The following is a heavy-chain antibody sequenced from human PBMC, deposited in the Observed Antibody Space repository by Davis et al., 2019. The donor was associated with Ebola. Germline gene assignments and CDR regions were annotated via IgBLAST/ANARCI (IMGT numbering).Heavy chain of an antibody. J-gene: IGHJ4*02. CDR1: GFTFSSYS. Sequence: GESLKISCAASGFTFSSYSVNWVRQAPGKGLEWVSSISSSSSYIYYADSVKGRFTISRDDAKNSLYLQMNSLRAEDTAVYYCARPLDTAMVPIGYWGQGTLVTVSS. CDR2: ISSSSSYI. V-gene: IGHV3-21*01. CDR3: ARPLDTAMVPIGY. D-gene: IGHD5-18*01.